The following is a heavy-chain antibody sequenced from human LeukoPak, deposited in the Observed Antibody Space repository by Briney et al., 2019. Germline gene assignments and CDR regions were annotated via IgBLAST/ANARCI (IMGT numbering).Heavy chain of an antibody. V-gene: IGHV1-3*01. J-gene: IGHJ4*02. Sequence: ASVKVSCKTSGYIFTSYAVHWVRQAPGQRLEWMGWINVGNGNTKYSQKFQGRVTITADESTSTAYMELSSLRSEDTAVYYCARVVGATTLDYWGQGTLVTVSS. D-gene: IGHD1-26*01. CDR1: GYIFTSYA. CDR3: ARVVGATTLDY. CDR2: INVGNGNT.